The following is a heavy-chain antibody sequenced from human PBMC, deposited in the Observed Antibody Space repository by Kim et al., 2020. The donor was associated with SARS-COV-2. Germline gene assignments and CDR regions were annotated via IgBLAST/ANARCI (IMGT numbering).Heavy chain of an antibody. V-gene: IGHV4-4*02. D-gene: IGHD6-19*01. J-gene: IGHJ4*02. CDR3: ARDRGAAVAGTVASDY. Sequence: SETLSLTCAVSGGSISSSNWWSWVRQPPGKGLEWIGEIYHSGSTNYNPSLKSRVTISVDKSKNQFSLKLSSVTAADTAVYYCARDRGAAVAGTVASDYWGQGTLVTVSS. CDR1: GGSISSSNW. CDR2: IYHSGST.